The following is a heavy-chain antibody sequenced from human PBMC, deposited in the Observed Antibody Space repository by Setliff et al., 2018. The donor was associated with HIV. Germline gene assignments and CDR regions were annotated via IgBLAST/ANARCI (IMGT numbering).Heavy chain of an antibody. CDR2: IYYGGNT. V-gene: IGHV4-39*01. J-gene: IGHJ4*02. CDR1: GGSISTSNW. D-gene: IGHD3-10*01. CDR3: ATHYGSGSYYNY. Sequence: PSETLSLTCTVSGGSISTSNWWGWIRQPPGKGLEWIGSIYYGGNTYSNPSLRSRLSISLDTSKNQFSLELYSVTAADTAVYYCATHYGSGSYYNYWGQGMLVTVSS.